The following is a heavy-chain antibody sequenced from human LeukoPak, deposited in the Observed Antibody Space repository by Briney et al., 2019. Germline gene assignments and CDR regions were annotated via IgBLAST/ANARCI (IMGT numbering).Heavy chain of an antibody. J-gene: IGHJ3*02. V-gene: IGHV3-43*01. CDR3: AKARGLIGGAFDI. Sequence: PGGSLRLSCAASGFTFDDYIMHWVRQAPGKGLEWVFLISWDGDTTYYADSVKGRFTSSRDNSKNSLFLQMNSLRTEDTALYYCAKARGLIGGAFDIWGQGTMVTVSS. D-gene: IGHD3-22*01. CDR1: GFTFDDYI. CDR2: ISWDGDTT.